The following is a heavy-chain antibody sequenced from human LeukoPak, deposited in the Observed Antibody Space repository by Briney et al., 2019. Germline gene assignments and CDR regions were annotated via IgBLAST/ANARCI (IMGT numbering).Heavy chain of an antibody. J-gene: IGHJ4*02. CDR3: ARSFYDFEY. D-gene: IGHD1-26*01. Sequence: ASVKVSCKASGYIFTTYGISWVRQAPGQGLEWMGWISGDTGNTNYAQKVQDRVTMTTDTPTSTAYMELRSLRSDDTAVYYCARSFYDFEYWGQGTLVTVSS. CDR2: ISGDTGNT. CDR1: GYIFTTYG. V-gene: IGHV1-18*01.